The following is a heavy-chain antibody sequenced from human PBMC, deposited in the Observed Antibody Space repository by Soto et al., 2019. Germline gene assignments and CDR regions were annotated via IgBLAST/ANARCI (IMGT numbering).Heavy chain of an antibody. V-gene: IGHV5-51*01. D-gene: IGHD4-4*01. CDR1: GYSFGSYW. Sequence: GESLKISCKGSGYSFGSYWIGWVRQMPGKGLEWMAIINPGHSESRYSPSFQGQVTISVDKSISTAYLQWSSLKASDTAMYYCARPHNNYAADWGQGTLVTVSS. CDR2: INPGHSES. CDR3: ARPHNNYAAD. J-gene: IGHJ4*02.